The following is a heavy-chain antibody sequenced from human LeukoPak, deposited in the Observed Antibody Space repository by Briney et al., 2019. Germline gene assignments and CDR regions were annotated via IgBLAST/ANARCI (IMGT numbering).Heavy chain of an antibody. CDR3: ARSRYSSGWFDY. Sequence: PSETLSLTCTVSGGSITTTTSYWGWIRQPPGKGLEWIGSIYYGGTTFYNPSLKSRVTISVDTSKNQFSLNLSSVTATDTAVYYCARSRYSSGWFDYWGQGMLVTVSS. D-gene: IGHD6-19*01. V-gene: IGHV4-39*01. J-gene: IGHJ4*02. CDR1: GGSITTTTSY. CDR2: IYYGGTT.